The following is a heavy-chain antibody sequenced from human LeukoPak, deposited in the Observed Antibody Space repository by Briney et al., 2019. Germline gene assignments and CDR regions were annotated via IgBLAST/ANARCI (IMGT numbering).Heavy chain of an antibody. V-gene: IGHV3-30*04. D-gene: IGHD3-22*01. CDR2: ISYDGSNK. CDR1: GFTFSSYA. CDR3: ASYYYDSSGYPGDY. J-gene: IGHJ4*02. Sequence: PGRSLRLSCAASGFTFSSYAMHWVRQAPGKGLEWVAVISYDGSNKYYADSVKGRFTISRDNAKNSLYLQMNSLRAEDTAVYYCASYYYDSSGYPGDYWGQGTLVTVSS.